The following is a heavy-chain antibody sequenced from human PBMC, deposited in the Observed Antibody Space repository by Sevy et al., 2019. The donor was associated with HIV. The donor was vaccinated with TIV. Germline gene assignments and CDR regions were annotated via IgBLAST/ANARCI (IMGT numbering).Heavy chain of an antibody. D-gene: IGHD5-18*01. CDR2: IYYSGST. J-gene: IGHJ4*02. Sequence: SETLSLTCTVSGGSISSSSYYWGWIRQPPGKGLEWIGGIYYSGSTYYNPSLKSRVTISVDTSKNQFSLKLSSVTAADTAVYYCARSVDTAMVDYWGQGTLVTVSS. CDR3: ARSVDTAMVDY. V-gene: IGHV4-39*01. CDR1: GGSISSSSYY.